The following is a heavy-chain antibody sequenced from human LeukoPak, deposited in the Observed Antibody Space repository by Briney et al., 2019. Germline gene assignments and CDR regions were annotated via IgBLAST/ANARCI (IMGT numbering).Heavy chain of an antibody. CDR1: GFTFSSYW. CDR2: ISSSSSYI. CDR3: AKTSDDIVVVPAADFDY. Sequence: GGSLRLSCAASGFTFSSYWMTWVRQAPGKGLEWVSSISSSSSYIHYADSVKGRFTISRDNAKNSLYLQMNSLRAEDTAVYYCAKTSDDIVVVPAADFDYWGQGTLVTVSS. V-gene: IGHV3-21*04. D-gene: IGHD2-2*01. J-gene: IGHJ4*02.